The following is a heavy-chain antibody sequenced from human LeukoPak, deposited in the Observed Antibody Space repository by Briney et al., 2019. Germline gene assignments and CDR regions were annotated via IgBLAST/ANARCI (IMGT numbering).Heavy chain of an antibody. D-gene: IGHD1-1*01. V-gene: IGHV3-48*04. Sequence: GGSLRLSCAASGFTFSSYGMSWVRQAPGKGLEWVSYISSSSTIYYADSVKGRFTISRDNAKNSLYLQMNSLRAEDTALYFCARDATTEIGTVYMDVWGKGTTVTISS. CDR1: GFTFSSYG. J-gene: IGHJ6*03. CDR2: ISSSSTI. CDR3: ARDATTEIGTVYMDV.